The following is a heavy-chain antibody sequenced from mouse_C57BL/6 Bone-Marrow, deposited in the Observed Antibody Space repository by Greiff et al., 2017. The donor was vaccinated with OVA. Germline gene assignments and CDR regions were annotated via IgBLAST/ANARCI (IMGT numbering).Heavy chain of an antibody. V-gene: IGHV3-5*01. D-gene: IGHD1-1*01. CDR3: ARDRGSSFYWYFDV. CDR2: IYYSGTI. CDR1: GISITTGNYR. J-gene: IGHJ1*03. Sequence: EVKLQESGPGLVKPSQTVFLTCTVTGISITTGNYRWSWIRQFPGNKLEWIGYIYYSGTITYNPSLTSRTTITRDTPKNQFFLEMNSLTAEDTATYYCARDRGSSFYWYFDVWGTGTTVTVSS.